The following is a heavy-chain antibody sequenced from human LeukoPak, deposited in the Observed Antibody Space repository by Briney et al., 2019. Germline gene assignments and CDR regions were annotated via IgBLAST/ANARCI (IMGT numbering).Heavy chain of an antibody. V-gene: IGHV4-39*07. CDR3: ATLIRLTRSRADY. CDR1: GGSISSSSYY. Sequence: PETLSLTCTVSGGSISSSSYYWGWIRQPPGKGLEWIGSIYYSGSTYYNPSLKSRVTISVDTSKNQFSLKLSSVTAADTAVYYCATLIRLTRSRADYWGQGTLVTVSS. D-gene: IGHD1-1*01. CDR2: IYYSGST. J-gene: IGHJ4*02.